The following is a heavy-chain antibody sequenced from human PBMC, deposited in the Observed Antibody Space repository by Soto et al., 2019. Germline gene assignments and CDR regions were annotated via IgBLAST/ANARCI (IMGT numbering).Heavy chain of an antibody. CDR3: ARGDYTYYYYYGMDV. Sequence: GGSLRLSCAASGFTFSSYWMSWVRQAPGKGLEWVANIKQDGSEKYYVDSVKGRFTISRDNAKNSLYLQMNSLRAEDTAVYYCARGDYTYYYYYGMDVWGQGTTVTV. J-gene: IGHJ6*02. CDR2: IKQDGSEK. V-gene: IGHV3-7*01. CDR1: GFTFSSYW. D-gene: IGHD4-4*01.